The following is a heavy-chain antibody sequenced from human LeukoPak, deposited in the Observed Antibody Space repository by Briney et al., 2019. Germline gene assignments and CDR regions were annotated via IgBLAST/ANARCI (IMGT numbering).Heavy chain of an antibody. Sequence: GGSLRLSCAASGFTFSSYAMSWVRQVPGKGLEWVSTISGSGGYKYYADSVKGRFTISRDNSKNTLYLQMNSLRAEDTAVYYCARLDCSSTSCYAHDYYYFYGVDVWGKGTTVTVSS. J-gene: IGHJ6*04. D-gene: IGHD2-2*01. CDR3: ARLDCSSTSCYAHDYYYFYGVDV. CDR2: ISGSGGYK. V-gene: IGHV3-23*01. CDR1: GFTFSSYA.